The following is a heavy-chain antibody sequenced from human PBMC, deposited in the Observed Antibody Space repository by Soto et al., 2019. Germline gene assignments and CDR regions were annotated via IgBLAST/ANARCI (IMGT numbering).Heavy chain of an antibody. CDR2: IIPIFGTA. CDR1: GGTFSSYA. J-gene: IGHJ4*02. V-gene: IGHV1-69*01. Sequence: QVQLVQSGAEVKKPGSSVKVSCQASGGTFSSYAISWVRQAPGQGLEWMGGIIPIFGTANYAQKFQGRVTITADESTSTAYMELSSLRSEDTAVYYCARDDGDSSSWYRNPNFDYWGQGTLVTVSS. CDR3: ARDDGDSSSWYRNPNFDY. D-gene: IGHD6-13*01.